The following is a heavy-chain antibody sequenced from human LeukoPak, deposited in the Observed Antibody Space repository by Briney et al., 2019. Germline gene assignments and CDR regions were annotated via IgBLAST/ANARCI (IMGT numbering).Heavy chain of an antibody. J-gene: IGHJ4*02. Sequence: ASVKVSCKASGYTFTSYDINWVRQAPGQGLEWMGWMNPNSGNTGYAQKFQGRVTMTRNTSISTAYMELSSLRSEDTAVYYCARWVDSYGYDETFDYWGQGTLVTVSS. D-gene: IGHD5-18*01. CDR1: GYTFTSYD. CDR2: MNPNSGNT. V-gene: IGHV1-8*01. CDR3: ARWVDSYGYDETFDY.